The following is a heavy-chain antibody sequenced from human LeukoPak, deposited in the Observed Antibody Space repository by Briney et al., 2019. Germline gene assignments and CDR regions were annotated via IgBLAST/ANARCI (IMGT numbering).Heavy chain of an antibody. CDR3: ATGWAAGKRGPNFDY. CDR2: ISAYNGNT. CDR1: GYTFTSYG. V-gene: IGHV1-18*01. D-gene: IGHD6-13*01. J-gene: IGHJ4*02. Sequence: APVTVSCKASGYTFTSYGISWVRQAPGQGLEWMGWISAYNGNTNYAQKLQGRVTMTTDTSTSTAYMELRSLRSDDTAVYYCATGWAAGKRGPNFDYWGQGTLVTVSS.